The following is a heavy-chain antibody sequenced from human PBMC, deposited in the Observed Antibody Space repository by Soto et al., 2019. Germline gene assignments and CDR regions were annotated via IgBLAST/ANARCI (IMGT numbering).Heavy chain of an antibody. J-gene: IGHJ6*02. CDR2: IIPIFGTA. CDR1: GDTFSSYA. CDR3: ARDGSGYRSRASPMDV. V-gene: IGHV1-69*01. Sequence: QVQLVQSGAEVKKPGSWVKVSCQASGDTFSSYAISWVRQAPGQGLEWMGGIIPIFGTANYAQKFQGRVTITADESTSTAYMELSSLRSEDTAVYYCARDGSGYRSRASPMDVWGQGTTVTVSS. D-gene: IGHD3-22*01.